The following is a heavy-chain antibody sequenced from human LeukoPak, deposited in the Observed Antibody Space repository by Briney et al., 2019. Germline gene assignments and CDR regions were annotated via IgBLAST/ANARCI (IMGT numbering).Heavy chain of an antibody. CDR2: ISNNGGYT. Sequence: GGSLRLSCAASGFTFSSSAMSWVRQAPGKGLEWVSAISNNGGYTYYADSVQGRFTISRDNSKSTLCLQMNSLRAEDTAVYYCTKDVTPGGADVWGQGTTVTVSS. V-gene: IGHV3-23*01. CDR1: GFTFSSSA. D-gene: IGHD1-14*01. J-gene: IGHJ6*02. CDR3: TKDVTPGGADV.